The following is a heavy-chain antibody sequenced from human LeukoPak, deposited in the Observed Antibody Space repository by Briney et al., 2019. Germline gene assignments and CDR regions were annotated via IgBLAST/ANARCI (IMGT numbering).Heavy chain of an antibody. V-gene: IGHV1-2*06. Sequence: GASVKVSCTASGYTFTGYYMHWVRQAPGQGLEWMGRINPNSGGTNYAQKFQGRVTMTRDTSISTAYMELSRLRSDDTAVYYCARVRYGSGSYYDTDPWGQGTLVTVSS. J-gene: IGHJ5*02. D-gene: IGHD3-10*01. CDR3: ARVRYGSGSYYDTDP. CDR1: GYTFTGYY. CDR2: INPNSGGT.